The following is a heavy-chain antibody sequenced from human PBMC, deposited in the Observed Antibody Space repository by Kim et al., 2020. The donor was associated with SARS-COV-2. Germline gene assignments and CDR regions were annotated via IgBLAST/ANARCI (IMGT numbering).Heavy chain of an antibody. V-gene: IGHV3-53*01. CDR2: INSAGNT. Sequence: GGSLRLSCVVSGITVSSNYMIWVRRAPGKGLEWVSAINSAGNTYYSESVKGRFTNSSDTSKNTLYLQMNSLKAEDTALDYCARGLWFGRHYFDYWGQGTLVTASS. J-gene: IGHJ4*02. CDR1: GITVSSNY. CDR3: ARGLWFGRHYFDY. D-gene: IGHD3-10*01.